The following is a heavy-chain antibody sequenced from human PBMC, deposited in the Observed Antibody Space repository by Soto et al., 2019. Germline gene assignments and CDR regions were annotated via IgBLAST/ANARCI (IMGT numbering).Heavy chain of an antibody. CDR1: GYTFTGYY. Sequence: ASVKVSCKASGYTFTGYYMHWVRQAPGQGLEWMGWINPNSGGTNYAQKFQGWVTMTRDTSISTAYMELSRLRSDDTAVYYCARDHVEGMVRGVITPSYGMDVWGQGTTVTVSS. J-gene: IGHJ6*02. CDR3: ARDHVEGMVRGVITPSYGMDV. CDR2: INPNSGGT. D-gene: IGHD3-10*01. V-gene: IGHV1-2*04.